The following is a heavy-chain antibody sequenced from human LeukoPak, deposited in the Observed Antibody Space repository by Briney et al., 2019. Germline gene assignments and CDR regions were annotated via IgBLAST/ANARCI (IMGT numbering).Heavy chain of an antibody. D-gene: IGHD1-26*01. CDR3: ARDHRRELRRWFDP. CDR1: GGSISSGDYY. CDR2: IYYSGST. J-gene: IGHJ5*02. Sequence: PSETLPLTCTVSGGSISSGDYYWSWIRQPPGKGLEWIGYIYYSGSTYYNPSLKSRVTISVDTSKNQFSLKLSSVTAADTAVYYCARDHRRELRRWFDPWGQGTLVTVSS. V-gene: IGHV4-30-4*08.